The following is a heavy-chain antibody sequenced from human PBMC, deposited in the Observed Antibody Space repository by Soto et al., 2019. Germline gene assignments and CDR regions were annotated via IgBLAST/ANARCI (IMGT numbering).Heavy chain of an antibody. J-gene: IGHJ3*02. CDR1: GFTFSSYW. D-gene: IGHD3-16*01. Sequence: GGSLRLSCVASGFTFSSYWMHWVRQAPGKGLVWVSHINSDGSSTSYADSVKGRFTISRDNAKNTLYLQMNSLRAEDTAVYYCARVSRWGNAFDIWGQGTMVTVSS. CDR3: ARVSRWGNAFDI. V-gene: IGHV3-74*01. CDR2: INSDGSST.